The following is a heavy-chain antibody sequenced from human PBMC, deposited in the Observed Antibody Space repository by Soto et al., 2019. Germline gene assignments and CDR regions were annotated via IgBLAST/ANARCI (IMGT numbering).Heavy chain of an antibody. D-gene: IGHD3-3*01. J-gene: IGHJ3*02. V-gene: IGHV4-34*01. CDR3: ARGRGGRYDFWSGYSSDAFDI. Sequence: QVQLQQWGAGLLKPSETLSLTCAVYGGSFSGYYWSWIRQPPGKGLEGIGEINHSGSTNYNPSLKSRVTISVDTSKNQFSLKLSSVTAADTAVYYCARGRGGRYDFWSGYSSDAFDIWGQGTMVTVSS. CDR2: INHSGST. CDR1: GGSFSGYY.